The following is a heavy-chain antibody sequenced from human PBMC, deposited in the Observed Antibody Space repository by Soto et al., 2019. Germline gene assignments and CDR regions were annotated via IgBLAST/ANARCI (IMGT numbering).Heavy chain of an antibody. Sequence: ASVKVSCKASGYTFINYDISWVRQATGQGLEWMGWMNPGSGKTGYANKFQGRVTMTRDTSTSTVYMELSSLRSEDTAVYYCARVRAAGLDHYGMDVWGQGTPVTVSS. D-gene: IGHD6-13*01. J-gene: IGHJ6*02. CDR1: GYTFINYD. CDR3: ARVRAAGLDHYGMDV. V-gene: IGHV1-8*02. CDR2: MNPGSGKT.